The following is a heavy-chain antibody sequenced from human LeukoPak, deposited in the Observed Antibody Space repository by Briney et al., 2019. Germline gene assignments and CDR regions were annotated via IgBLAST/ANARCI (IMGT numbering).Heavy chain of an antibody. D-gene: IGHD6-13*01. CDR1: GSSFTTYW. J-gene: IGHJ4*02. CDR3: ATVAKAYGSSCDY. Sequence: GESLKISCQGFGSSFTTYWIGWVRQMPGKGLEWMGRIDPSDSYTNYSPSFQGHVTISADKSFSTAYLQWTSLKASDTAMYYCATVAKAYGSSCDYWGQGTLVTVSS. CDR2: IDPSDSYT. V-gene: IGHV5-10-1*01.